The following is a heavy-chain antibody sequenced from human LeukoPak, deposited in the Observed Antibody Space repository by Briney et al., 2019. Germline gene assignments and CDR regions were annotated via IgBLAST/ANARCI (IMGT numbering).Heavy chain of an antibody. CDR1: GFTFSNYA. D-gene: IGHD3-3*01. CDR2: ISNSGAGT. CDR3: AKGGRVVISPFDY. Sequence: GGSLRLSCAASGFTFSNYAMSWVRQAPGKGLEWVSLISNSGAGTYYADSVKGRFTISRDNSKNTLYLQMNSLRAEDTAVYCCAKGGRVVISPFDYWGQGTLVTVSS. V-gene: IGHV3-23*01. J-gene: IGHJ4*02.